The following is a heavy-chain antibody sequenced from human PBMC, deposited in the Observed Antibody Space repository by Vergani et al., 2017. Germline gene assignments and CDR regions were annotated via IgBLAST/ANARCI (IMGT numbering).Heavy chain of an antibody. D-gene: IGHD6-19*01. Sequence: EVQLVESGGGLVQPGGSLRLSCAASGFTFSSYSMNWVRQAPGKGLEWVSRINSDGSSTSYADSVKGRFTISRDNAKNTLYLQMNSLRAEDTAVYYCARRIAVAGLDLWGRGTLVTVSS. V-gene: IGHV3-74*02. CDR2: INSDGSST. CDR1: GFTFSSYS. CDR3: ARRIAVAGLDL. J-gene: IGHJ2*01.